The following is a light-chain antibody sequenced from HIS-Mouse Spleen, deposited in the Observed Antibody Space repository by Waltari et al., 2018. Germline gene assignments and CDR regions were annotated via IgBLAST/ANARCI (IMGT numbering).Light chain of an antibody. V-gene: IGKV1-5*03. Sequence: DIQMTQSPSTLSASVGDRVTITCRASQSISSWLAWYQQKPGKAPKLLIEKASSLESGVPSRFSGSGSGTEVTLTISSLQPDDFATYYCQQYNSYWTFGQGTKVEIK. J-gene: IGKJ1*01. CDR1: QSISSW. CDR2: KAS. CDR3: QQYNSYWT.